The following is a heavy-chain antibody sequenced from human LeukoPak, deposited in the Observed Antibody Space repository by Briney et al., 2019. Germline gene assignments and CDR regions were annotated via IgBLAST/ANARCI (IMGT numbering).Heavy chain of an antibody. J-gene: IGHJ4*02. D-gene: IGHD4-17*01. CDR2: IYYSGST. V-gene: IGHV4-39*07. Sequence: PSETLSLTCTVSGGSISSISYYWGWVRQPPGKGLERIGNIYYSGSTYYNPSLKSRVTVSVDRSTNQFSLKLNSVTAADTAVYHCAGAGEYGAYVFDYWGQGTLVTVSS. CDR3: AGAGEYGAYVFDY. CDR1: GGSISSISYY.